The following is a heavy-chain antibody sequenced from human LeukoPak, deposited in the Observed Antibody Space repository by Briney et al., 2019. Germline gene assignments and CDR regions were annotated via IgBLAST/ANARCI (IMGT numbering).Heavy chain of an antibody. V-gene: IGHV4-31*03. CDR2: IYYSGST. D-gene: IGHD6-6*01. Sequence: PSETLSVTCTVSGGSISSGGYYWSWIRQHPGKGLEWIGYIYYSGSTSYNPSLKSRVTISVETSKNQFSLKLSSVTARETAVYYWARGVTYSSSSDHFYYCGHETLVTGSS. CDR3: ARGVTYSSSSDHFYY. CDR1: GGSISSGGYY. J-gene: IGHJ4*01.